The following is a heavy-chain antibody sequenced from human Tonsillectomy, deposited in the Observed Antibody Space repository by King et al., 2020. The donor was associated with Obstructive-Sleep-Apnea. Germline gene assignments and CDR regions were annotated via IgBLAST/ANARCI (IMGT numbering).Heavy chain of an antibody. V-gene: IGHV3-23*04. CDR3: AKPQGYYYGSGSFDY. CDR2: ISGGGSGT. Sequence: QLVQSGGGLVQPGGSLRLSCAASGFTFSSYAMNWVRQAPGKGLEWVSGISGGGSGTYYAAFVKGRFTISRDNSKNTLYLQMNSLRAEDTAVYYCAKPQGYYYGSGSFDYWGQGTLVTVSS. CDR1: GFTFSSYA. D-gene: IGHD3-10*01. J-gene: IGHJ4*02.